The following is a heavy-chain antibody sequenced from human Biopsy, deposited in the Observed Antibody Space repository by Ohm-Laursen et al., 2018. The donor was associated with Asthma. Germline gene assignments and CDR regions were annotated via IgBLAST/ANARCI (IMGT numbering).Heavy chain of an antibody. CDR2: INPNSGNT. D-gene: IGHD3-10*01. CDR3: ARAPQPENYGSGNAQYGLDV. CDR1: GYTFNAYY. V-gene: IGHV1-2*06. Sequence: ATVKISCKASGYTFNAYYIHWVRQAPGQEFESLGRINPNSGNTHYAPKFHGRVTMTRDTSISTVYMERTRLRSDDTAIYYCARAPQPENYGSGNAQYGLDVWGQGTTVTVSS. J-gene: IGHJ6*02.